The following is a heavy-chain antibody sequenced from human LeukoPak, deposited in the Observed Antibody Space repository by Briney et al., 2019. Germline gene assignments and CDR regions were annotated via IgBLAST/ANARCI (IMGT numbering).Heavy chain of an antibody. V-gene: IGHV3-23*01. J-gene: IGHJ4*02. Sequence: GGSPRLSCAASGFTFSSYAMSWVRQAPGEGVEWVSAISGSGGSTYNADSVKGRFTISRDNSKNTLYLQMNSLRAEDTAVYYCAKREAVTREFDYWGQGTLVTVSS. CDR3: AKREAVTREFDY. CDR1: GFTFSSYA. CDR2: ISGSGGST. D-gene: IGHD4-17*01.